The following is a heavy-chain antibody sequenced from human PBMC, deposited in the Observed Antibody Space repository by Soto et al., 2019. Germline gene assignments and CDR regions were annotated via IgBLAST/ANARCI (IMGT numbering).Heavy chain of an antibody. D-gene: IGHD3-3*01. CDR3: ARAGLEWSYNWFDP. Sequence: SETLSLTCTVSGGSISSGDYYWSWIRQPPGKGLEWIGYIYYSGSTYYNPSLKSRVTTSVDTSKNQFSLKLSSVTAADTAVYYCARAGLEWSYNWFDPWGQGTLVTVSS. J-gene: IGHJ5*02. CDR1: GGSISSGDYY. CDR2: IYYSGST. V-gene: IGHV4-30-4*01.